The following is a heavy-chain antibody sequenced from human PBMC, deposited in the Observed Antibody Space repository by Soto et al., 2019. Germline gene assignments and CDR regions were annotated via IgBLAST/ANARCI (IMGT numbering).Heavy chain of an antibody. CDR3: ARDLGYYDSSGYFDY. CDR2: ISSSGSII. CDR1: AFTFSDYY. D-gene: IGHD3-22*01. J-gene: IGHJ4*02. Sequence: PGGSLRLSCAASAFTFSDYYMSWIRQAPGKGLEWVSYISSSGSIIYYADSVKGRFTISRDNAKNSLYLQMNSLRAEGTAVYYCARDLGYYDSSGYFDYWGQGTRVTVSS. V-gene: IGHV3-11*01.